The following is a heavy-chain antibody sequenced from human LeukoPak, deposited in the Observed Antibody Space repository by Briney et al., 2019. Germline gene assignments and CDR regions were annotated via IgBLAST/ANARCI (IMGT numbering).Heavy chain of an antibody. CDR3: ARAEYSSSSPDY. D-gene: IGHD6-6*01. CDR1: GGSISSYY. V-gene: IGHV4-59*01. J-gene: IGHJ4*02. CDR2: IYYSGST. Sequence: SETLSLTCTVSGGSISSYYWSWIRQPPGKGLEWIGYIYYSGSTNYNPSLKSRVTLSVDTSKNQFSLKLSSVTAADTAVYYCARAEYSSSSPDYWGQGTLVTVSS.